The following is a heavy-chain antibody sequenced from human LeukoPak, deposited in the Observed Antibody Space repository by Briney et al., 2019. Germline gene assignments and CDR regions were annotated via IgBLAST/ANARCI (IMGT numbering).Heavy chain of an antibody. CDR2: ICPGDSDT. D-gene: IGHD5-12*01. CDR3: ARRDLGGYDFSYFDF. CDR1: GYSFTSYW. Sequence: GESLKISCKGSGYSFTSYWIGWVRQMPGKGLEWMGIICPGDSDTRYSPSFQGQVTISADKSISTAYLQWSSLKASDTAMYYCARRDLGGYDFSYFDFWGQGTLVTVSS. J-gene: IGHJ4*02. V-gene: IGHV5-51*01.